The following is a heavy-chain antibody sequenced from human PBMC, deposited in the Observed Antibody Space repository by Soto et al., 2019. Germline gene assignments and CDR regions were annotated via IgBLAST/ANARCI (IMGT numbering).Heavy chain of an antibody. CDR1: GGSISSSSYY. D-gene: IGHD2-2*01. V-gene: IGHV4-39*01. CDR3: ARHSGYASNWFDP. J-gene: IGHJ5*02. Sequence: PSETLSLTCTVSGGSISSSSYYLGWIRQPPGKGLEWIGSIYYSGSTYYNPSLKSRVTISVDTSKNQFSLKLSSVTAADTAVYYCARHSGYASNWFDPWGQGTLVTVSS. CDR2: IYYSGST.